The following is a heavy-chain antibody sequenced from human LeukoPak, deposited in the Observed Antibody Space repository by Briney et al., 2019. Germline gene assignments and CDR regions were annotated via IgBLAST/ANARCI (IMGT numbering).Heavy chain of an antibody. CDR3: AGTERSTMVRGVSNNWFDP. CDR2: MFYSGST. Sequence: KPSETLSLTCTVSGGSISSYYWSRIRQPPGKGLEWIGYMFYSGSTNYNPSLKSRVTISVDTSKNQFSLKLSSVTAADTAVYYCAGTERSTMVRGVSNNWFDPWGQGTLVTVSS. V-gene: IGHV4-59*01. CDR1: GGSISSYY. D-gene: IGHD3-10*01. J-gene: IGHJ5*02.